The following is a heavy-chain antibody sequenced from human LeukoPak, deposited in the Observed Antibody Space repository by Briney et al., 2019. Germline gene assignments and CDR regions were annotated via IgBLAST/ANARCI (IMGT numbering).Heavy chain of an antibody. V-gene: IGHV4-4*07. D-gene: IGHD3-22*01. CDR1: GGSISSYY. CDR2: SYTSGST. J-gene: IGHJ4*02. CDR3: ARGTYYYDSSGYSFFDY. Sequence: SETLSLTCTVSGGSISSYYWSWIRQPAGKGLEWIGRSYTSGSTNFNHSLKSRVTISVDKSKNQFSLKLSSVTAADTAVYYCARGTYYYDSSGYSFFDYWGQGTLVTVSS.